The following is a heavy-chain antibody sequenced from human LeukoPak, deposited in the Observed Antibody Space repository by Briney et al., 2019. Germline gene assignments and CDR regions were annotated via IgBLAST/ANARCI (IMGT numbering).Heavy chain of an antibody. D-gene: IGHD2-2*01. Sequence: MTSETLSLTCAVYGESFSAYSWNWIRQSPGKGLEWIGEINHSGSTNYNPSLKSRVTISVGTSKNQTSKRQFSLKLNSVTAADTAVYYCTRERSTPGINWFDPWGQGTLVTVSS. CDR2: INHSGST. CDR3: TRERSTPGINWFDP. J-gene: IGHJ5*02. CDR1: GESFSAYS. V-gene: IGHV4-34*01.